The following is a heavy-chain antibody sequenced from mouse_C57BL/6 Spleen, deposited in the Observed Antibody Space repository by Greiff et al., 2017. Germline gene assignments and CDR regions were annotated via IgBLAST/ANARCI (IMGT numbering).Heavy chain of an antibody. J-gene: IGHJ1*03. D-gene: IGHD2-5*01. CDR1: GYTFTSYW. Sequence: QVQLQQSGAELVKPGASVKMSCKASGYTFTSYWITWVKQRPGQGLEWIGDIYPGSGSTNYNEKFKSKATLTVDTSSSTSYMPLSSLTSEDSAVYSCARPYYSNYWYFDVWGTGTTVTVSS. CDR3: ARPYYSNYWYFDV. CDR2: IYPGSGST. V-gene: IGHV1-55*01.